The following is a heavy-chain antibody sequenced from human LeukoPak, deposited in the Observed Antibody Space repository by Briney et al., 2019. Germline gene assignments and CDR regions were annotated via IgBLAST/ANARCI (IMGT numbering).Heavy chain of an antibody. V-gene: IGHV4-59*08. J-gene: IGHJ6*03. Sequence: PSETLSLTCTVSGPSIRSSYWSWIRQPPGKGLEWIGYIYYTGSTNYNPSLKSRVTISVDMSKNQFSLQLSSVTAADTAAAYCARLGIYPIQGYNYNYHYMDVWAKGTTVTVSS. CDR2: IYYTGST. CDR1: GPSIRSSY. D-gene: IGHD1-1*01. CDR3: ARLGIYPIQGYNYNYHYMDV.